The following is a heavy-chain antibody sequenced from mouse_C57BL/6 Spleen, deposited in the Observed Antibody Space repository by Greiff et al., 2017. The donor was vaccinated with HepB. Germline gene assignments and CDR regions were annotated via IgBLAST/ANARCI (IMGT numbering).Heavy chain of an antibody. V-gene: IGHV1-64*01. CDR2: IHPNSGST. CDR1: GYTFTSYW. CDR3: ARDNSDDYFDY. J-gene: IGHJ2*01. Sequence: QVQLKQPGAELVKPGDSVKLSCKASGYTFTSYWMHWVKQRPGQGLEWIGMIHPNSGSTNYNEKFKSKATLTVDKSSSPAYMQLSSLTSEDSAVYYCARDNSDDYFDYWGQGTTLTVSS.